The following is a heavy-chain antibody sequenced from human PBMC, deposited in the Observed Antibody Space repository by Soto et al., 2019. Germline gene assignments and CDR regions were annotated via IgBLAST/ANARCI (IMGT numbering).Heavy chain of an antibody. V-gene: IGHV4-59*01. Sequence: SETLSLTCTVSGGSISTYYWSWIRQPPGKGLEWIGYIYYSGSTNYNPSLQGRVTMTTDTSTSTAYMELRSLRSDDTAVYYCARVIVVRSGPSDYWGQGTLVTVSS. CDR2: IYYSGST. CDR3: ARVIVVRSGPSDY. J-gene: IGHJ4*02. D-gene: IGHD3-22*01. CDR1: GGSISTYY.